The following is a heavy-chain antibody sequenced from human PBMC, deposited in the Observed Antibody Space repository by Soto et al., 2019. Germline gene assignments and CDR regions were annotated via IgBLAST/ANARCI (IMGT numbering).Heavy chain of an antibody. Sequence: SETLSLTCTVSGDSISSASYFWGWIRQPPGKGLEWIGSVYFVGNSYYNPSLKSRVSISVDASKNQFSLKLSSVTAADTAVYYCARVNVGATGYYGMDVWGQGTTVTVSS. CDR1: GDSISSASYF. V-gene: IGHV4-39*07. CDR2: VYFVGNS. CDR3: ARVNVGATGYYGMDV. D-gene: IGHD1-26*01. J-gene: IGHJ6*02.